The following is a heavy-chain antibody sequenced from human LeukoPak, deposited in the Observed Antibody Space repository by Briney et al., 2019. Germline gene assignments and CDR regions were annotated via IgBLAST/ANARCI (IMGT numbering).Heavy chain of an antibody. CDR1: GFTFSSYA. V-gene: IGHV3-30-3*01. Sequence: GGSLRLSCAASGFTFSSYAMHWVRQAPGKGLEWVAVISYDGSNKYYADSVKGRFTISRDNCKNTLYLQMNSLRAEDTAVYYCASGQDSSGYYRIYDYWGQGTLVTVSS. CDR3: ASGQDSSGYYRIYDY. D-gene: IGHD3-22*01. J-gene: IGHJ4*02. CDR2: ISYDGSNK.